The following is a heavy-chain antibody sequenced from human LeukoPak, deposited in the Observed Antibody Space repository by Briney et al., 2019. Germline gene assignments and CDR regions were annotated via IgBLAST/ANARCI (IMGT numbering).Heavy chain of an antibody. CDR2: INHSGRT. CDR3: ARRDYLDHFYYIDV. J-gene: IGHJ6*03. D-gene: IGHD3-10*01. CDR1: GGSFNSDDYF. V-gene: IGHV4-34*01. Sequence: KPSETLSLTCTVSGGSFNSDDYFWSWIRQPPGKGLEWIGEINHSGRTNYNPSLESRVTISVDTSKNHFSLKLSSVTAADTAVYYCARRDYLDHFYYIDVWDKGNTVTVSS.